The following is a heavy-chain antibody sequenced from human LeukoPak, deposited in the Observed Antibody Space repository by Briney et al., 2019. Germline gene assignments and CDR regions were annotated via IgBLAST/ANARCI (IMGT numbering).Heavy chain of an antibody. V-gene: IGHV1-18*04. J-gene: IGHJ4*02. CDR1: GYTFTSFV. CDR2: IGAYNGDT. D-gene: IGHD2-15*01. CDR3: TRDHCRGDNCPSFDY. Sequence: ASVKVSCKPSGYTFTSFVISWVRQAPGQGVEWMGWIGAYNGDTNYAQKFQGRVTITTDTSPSTAYMDLRSMRSDDTAVYYCTRDHCRGDNCPSFDYWGQGTLVTVSS.